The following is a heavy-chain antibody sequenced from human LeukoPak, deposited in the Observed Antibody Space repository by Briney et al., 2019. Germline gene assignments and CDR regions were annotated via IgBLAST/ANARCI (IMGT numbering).Heavy chain of an antibody. V-gene: IGHV3-30*02. J-gene: IGHJ6*03. CDR2: IRYDGSNK. CDR1: GFTFSSYG. D-gene: IGHD5-12*01. Sequence: PGGSLRLSCAASGFTFSSYGMHWVRQAPGKGLEWVAFIRYDGSNKYYADSVKGRFTISRDNSKNTLYLQMNSLRAEDMAVYYCARASVGGYDWLGSEYYYYMDVWGKGTTVTISS. CDR3: ARASVGGYDWLGSEYYYYMDV.